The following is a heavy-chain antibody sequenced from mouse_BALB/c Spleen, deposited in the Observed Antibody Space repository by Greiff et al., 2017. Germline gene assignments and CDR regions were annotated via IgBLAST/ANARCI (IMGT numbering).Heavy chain of an antibody. D-gene: IGHD4-1*01. CDR1: GFSLSTSGMC. J-gene: IGHJ3*01. V-gene: IGHV8-12*01. Sequence: QVTLKESGPGILQPSQTLSLTCSFSGFSLSTSGMCVSWIRQPSGKGLEWLAHIYWDADKRYNPSLKSRLTISKDTSRNQVFLKITSVDTADTATYYGARREGLGRGFADWGQGTLVTVSA. CDR3: ARREGLGRGFAD. CDR2: IYWDADK.